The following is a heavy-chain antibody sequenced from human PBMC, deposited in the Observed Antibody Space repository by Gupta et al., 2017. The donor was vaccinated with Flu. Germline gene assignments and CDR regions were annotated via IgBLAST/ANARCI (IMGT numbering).Heavy chain of an antibody. V-gene: IGHV3-11*01. CDR3: GRGYYYDSSGYYYVEDY. D-gene: IGHD3-22*01. J-gene: IGHJ4*02. CDR1: GFTFSDYY. CDR2: ISSSYSTI. Sequence: QVQLVESGGGLVKPGGSLRLSCAGSGFTFSDYYMSWLRQAPGKGLEWISYISSSYSTIYYADSVKGRFTISRDNAKNSLYLQMSSLRAEDTAVYYCGRGYYYDSSGYYYVEDYWGQGTLVTVSS.